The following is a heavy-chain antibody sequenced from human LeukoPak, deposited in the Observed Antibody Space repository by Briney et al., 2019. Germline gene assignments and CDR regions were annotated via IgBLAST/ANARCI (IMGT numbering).Heavy chain of an antibody. Sequence: MPSETLSPTCTVSGGSISSYYWSWIRQPPGKGLEWIGYIYYSGSTNYNPSLKSRVTISVDTSKNQFSLKLSSVTAADTAVYYCASGYSGYDVFDYWGQGTLVTVSS. CDR2: IYYSGST. CDR3: ASGYSGYDVFDY. J-gene: IGHJ4*02. CDR1: GGSISSYY. V-gene: IGHV4-59*01. D-gene: IGHD5-12*01.